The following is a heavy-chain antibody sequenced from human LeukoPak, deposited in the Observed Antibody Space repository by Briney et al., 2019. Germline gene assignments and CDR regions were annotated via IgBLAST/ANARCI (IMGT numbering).Heavy chain of an antibody. J-gene: IGHJ5*02. CDR3: ARSSSWYAWFDP. CDR2: IYYSGST. D-gene: IGHD6-13*01. CDR1: GGSISSYY. Sequence: SETLSLTCTVSGGSISSYYWSWIRQPPGKGLEWIGYIYYSGSTNYNPSLKSRVTISVDTSKNQFSLKRSSVTAADTAVYYCARSSSWYAWFDPWGQGTLVTVSS. V-gene: IGHV4-59*08.